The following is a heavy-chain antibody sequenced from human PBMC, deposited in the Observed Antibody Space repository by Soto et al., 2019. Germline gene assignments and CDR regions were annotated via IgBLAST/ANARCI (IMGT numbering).Heavy chain of an antibody. CDR1: GFTFSSYA. Sequence: DVQLLESGGGLVQPGGSLRLSCVASGFTFSSYAMSWVRQAPGKGLEWVSAISGSGGSTYYADSVKGRFTISRDNSKNTLYLQMNSLRSEDTAVYYCAKTFTLAQYFDFWGQGTRVTVSS. CDR2: ISGSGGST. CDR3: AKTFTLAQYFDF. J-gene: IGHJ4*02. V-gene: IGHV3-23*01.